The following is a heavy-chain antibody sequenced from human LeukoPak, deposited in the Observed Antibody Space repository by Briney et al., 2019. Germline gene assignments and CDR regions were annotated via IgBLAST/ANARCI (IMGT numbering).Heavy chain of an antibody. CDR2: ISYGGST. J-gene: IGHJ4*02. CDR3: ARATRGSYGG. D-gene: IGHD1-26*01. CDR1: GVSISSGGYY. V-gene: IGHV4-31*03. Sequence: SETLSLTCTVSGVSISSGGYYWSWIRQHPGQGLEWIGYISYGGSTYYNPSLNSRVTISVDTSKNQFSLMLSPVTAADTAVYYCARATRGSYGGWGQGTLVTVSS.